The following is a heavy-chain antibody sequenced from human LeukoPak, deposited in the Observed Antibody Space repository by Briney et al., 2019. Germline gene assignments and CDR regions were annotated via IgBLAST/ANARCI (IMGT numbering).Heavy chain of an antibody. J-gene: IGHJ4*02. V-gene: IGHV3-21*01. Sequence: GGSLRLSCAASGCTFSSYSMNWVRQAPGKGLEWVSSISSSSSSIYYADSVKGRFTISRDNAKNSLYLQMNSLRAEDTAVYYCARGSHYGDFNYWGQGTLVTVSS. CDR3: ARGSHYGDFNY. CDR2: ISSSSSSI. CDR1: GCTFSSYS. D-gene: IGHD4-17*01.